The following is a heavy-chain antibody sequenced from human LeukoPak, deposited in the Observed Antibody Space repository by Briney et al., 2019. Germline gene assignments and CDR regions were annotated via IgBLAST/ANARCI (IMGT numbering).Heavy chain of an antibody. Sequence: ASVKVSCKASGYTFTSYNINWVRQATGQGLEWMGWMNPNGGDTGYAQKFQGRVTMTRSTSISTAYMELSSLRYEDTAVYYCVRGFCSTAGCYNWGQGTRVTVSS. J-gene: IGHJ4*02. CDR2: MNPNGGDT. CDR3: VRGFCSTAGCYN. V-gene: IGHV1-8*01. D-gene: IGHD2-2*02. CDR1: GYTFTSYN.